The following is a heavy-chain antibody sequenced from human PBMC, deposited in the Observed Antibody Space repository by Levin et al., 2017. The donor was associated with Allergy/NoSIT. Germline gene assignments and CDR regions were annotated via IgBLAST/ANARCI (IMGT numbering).Heavy chain of an antibody. CDR1: GFTFSSYW. CDR2: IKQDGSEK. CDR3: ARGTARYCSGGSCYPFDY. V-gene: IGHV3-7*04. D-gene: IGHD2-15*01. Sequence: GGSLRLSCAASGFTFSSYWMSWVRQAPGKGLEWVANIKQDGSEKYYVDSVKGRFTISRDNAKNSLYLQMNSLRAEDTAVYYCARGTARYCSGGSCYPFDYWGQGTLVTVSS. J-gene: IGHJ4*02.